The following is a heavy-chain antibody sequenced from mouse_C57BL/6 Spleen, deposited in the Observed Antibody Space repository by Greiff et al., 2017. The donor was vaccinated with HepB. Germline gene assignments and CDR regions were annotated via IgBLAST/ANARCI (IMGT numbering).Heavy chain of an antibody. CDR3: ARFGVVATDYAMDY. CDR2: IDPSDSYT. D-gene: IGHD1-1*01. Sequence: VQLQQSGAELVKPGASVKLSCKASGYTFTSYWMQWVKQRPGQGLEWIGEIDPSDSYTNYNQKFKGKATLTVDTSSSTAYMQLSSLTSEDSAVYYCARFGVVATDYAMDYWGQGTSVTVSS. V-gene: IGHV1-50*01. CDR1: GYTFTSYW. J-gene: IGHJ4*01.